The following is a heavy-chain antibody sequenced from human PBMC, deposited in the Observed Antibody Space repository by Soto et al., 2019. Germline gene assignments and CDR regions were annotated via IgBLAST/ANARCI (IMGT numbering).Heavy chain of an antibody. V-gene: IGHV3-23*01. CDR3: AKDRRAGGNYGFYSDF. D-gene: IGHD1-7*01. CDR2: SSATGAGT. CDR1: GFTLSSYG. J-gene: IGHJ4*02. Sequence: EVQLLESGGGLVQPGGSLRLSCAASGFTLSSYGMTWVRQAPGKGLEWVSFSSATGAGTYYADSVKGRFTISRDNSKNTLYLQMTSLRADDTAVYYCAKDRRAGGNYGFYSDFWGQGALVIVSP.